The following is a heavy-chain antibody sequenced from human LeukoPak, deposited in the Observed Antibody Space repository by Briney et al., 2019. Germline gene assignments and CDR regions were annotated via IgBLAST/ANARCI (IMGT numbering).Heavy chain of an antibody. CDR1: GGSFSGYY. D-gene: IGHD3-3*01. V-gene: IGHV4-34*01. CDR2: INHSGST. Sequence: PSETLSLTCAVYGGSFSGYYWSWIRQPPGKGLEWIGEINHSGSTNYNPSLKSRVTISVGTSKNQFSLKLSSVTAADTAVYYCARDRAYYDFWSAHRGDYWGQGTLATVSS. J-gene: IGHJ4*02. CDR3: ARDRAYYDFWSAHRGDY.